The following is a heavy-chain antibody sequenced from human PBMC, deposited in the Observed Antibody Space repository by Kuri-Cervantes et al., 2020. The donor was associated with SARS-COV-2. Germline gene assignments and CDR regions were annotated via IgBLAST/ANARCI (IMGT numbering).Heavy chain of an antibody. CDR1: GGSISSYY. J-gene: IGHJ3*02. V-gene: IGHV4-39*01. D-gene: IGHD3-16*02. CDR2: IYYSGST. CDR3: ARLSPPKDAFDI. Sequence: SETLSLTCTVSGGSISSYYWGWIRQPPGKGLEWIGSIYYSGSTYYNPSLKSRVTISVDTSKNQFSLKLSSVTAADTAVYYCARLSPPKDAFDIWGQGTMVTVSS.